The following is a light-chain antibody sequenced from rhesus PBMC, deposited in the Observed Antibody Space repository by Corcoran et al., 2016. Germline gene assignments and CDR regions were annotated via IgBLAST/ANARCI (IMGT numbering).Light chain of an antibody. J-gene: IGKJ1*01. CDR2: GAS. CDR1: QSVGSS. Sequence: QVILTQSPATLSLSPGERATLSCRASQSVGSSLAWYQQKPGQAPRLLIYGASSRATGIPDRCSGSGSGTEFTLTISSLGPEDFAVYYCQKYSSSPTFGQGTKVEIK. V-gene: IGKV3-53*01. CDR3: QKYSSSPT.